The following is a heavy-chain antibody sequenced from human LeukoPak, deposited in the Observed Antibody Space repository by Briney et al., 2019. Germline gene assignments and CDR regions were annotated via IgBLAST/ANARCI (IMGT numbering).Heavy chain of an antibody. CDR1: GGTFSSYA. Sequence: GASLKVSCKASGGTFSSYAISWVRQAPGQGLEWMGGIIPIFGTANYAQKFQGSVTITTDESTSTAYMELSSLRSEDTAVYYCARGILGSSSWYDRNWFDPWGQGTLVTVSS. V-gene: IGHV1-69*05. CDR2: IIPIFGTA. CDR3: ARGILGSSSWYDRNWFDP. J-gene: IGHJ5*02. D-gene: IGHD6-13*01.